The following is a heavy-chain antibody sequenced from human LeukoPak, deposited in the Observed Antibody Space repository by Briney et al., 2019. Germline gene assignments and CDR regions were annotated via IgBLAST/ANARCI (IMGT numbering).Heavy chain of an antibody. D-gene: IGHD3-10*01. CDR1: GFTFSTYP. CDR3: ARESRPFNFGYYFDL. V-gene: IGHV3-64*02. CDR2: ISNIGGTT. J-gene: IGHJ4*02. Sequence: GGSLRLSCEASGFTFSTYPMHWVRQAPGKGLEYVSAISNIGGTTYYADSVKGRFTISRDDPKNTLYLQMGSLRVEDTAVYYCARESRPFNFGYYFDLWGQGSLVTVS.